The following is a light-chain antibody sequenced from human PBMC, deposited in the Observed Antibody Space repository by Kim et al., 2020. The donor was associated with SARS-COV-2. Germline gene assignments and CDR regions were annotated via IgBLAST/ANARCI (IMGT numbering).Light chain of an antibody. CDR2: YDS. J-gene: IGLJ2*01. CDR3: QVRDSSSDHVV. V-gene: IGLV3-21*04. CDR1: NIGSKS. Sequence: APGKTARITCGGNNIGSKSVHWYQQKPGQAPGLVIYYDSDRPSGIPERFSGSNSGNTATLTISRVEAGDEADYYCQVRDSSSDHVVFGGGTQLTVL.